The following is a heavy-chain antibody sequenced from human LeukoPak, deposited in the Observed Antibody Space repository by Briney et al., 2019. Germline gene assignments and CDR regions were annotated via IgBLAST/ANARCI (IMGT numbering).Heavy chain of an antibody. D-gene: IGHD6-19*01. Sequence: QPGGSLRLSCAASGFTFSSYEMNWVRQAPGKGLEGVSYISGSGSSSGRIIDYADSVKGRFTISRDNSKNTLYLQMNSLRAEDTAVYYCAKYAGTVAGTYYYYYMDVWGKGTTVTISS. CDR3: AKYAGTVAGTYYYYYMDV. CDR2: ISGSGSSSGRII. J-gene: IGHJ6*03. V-gene: IGHV3-48*03. CDR1: GFTFSSYE.